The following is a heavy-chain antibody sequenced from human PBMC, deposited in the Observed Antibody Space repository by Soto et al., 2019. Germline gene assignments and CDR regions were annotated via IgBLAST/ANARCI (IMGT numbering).Heavy chain of an antibody. V-gene: IGHV3-66*01. Sequence: GGSLRLSCAASGFTVSSNYMSWVRQAPGKGLEWVSVIYSGGSTYYADSVKGRFTISRDNSKNTLYLQMNSLRAEDTAVYYCARAGRYLDFWSGPAYMDVWGKGTTVTVSS. CDR3: ARAGRYLDFWSGPAYMDV. D-gene: IGHD3-3*01. J-gene: IGHJ6*03. CDR2: IYSGGST. CDR1: GFTVSSNY.